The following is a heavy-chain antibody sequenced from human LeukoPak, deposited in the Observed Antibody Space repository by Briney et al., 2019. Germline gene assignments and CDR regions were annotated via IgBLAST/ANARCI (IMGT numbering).Heavy chain of an antibody. J-gene: IGHJ6*02. CDR3: ARALGWDGYYYYGMDV. Sequence: PSETLSRTCTVSGGSISSYYWSWIRQPPGKGLKWIGYIYYSGSTNYNPSLKSRVTISVDTSKNQFSLKLSSVTAADMAVYYCARALGWDGYYYYGMDVWGQGTTVTVSS. V-gene: IGHV4-59*01. CDR1: GGSISSYY. D-gene: IGHD6-19*01. CDR2: IYYSGST.